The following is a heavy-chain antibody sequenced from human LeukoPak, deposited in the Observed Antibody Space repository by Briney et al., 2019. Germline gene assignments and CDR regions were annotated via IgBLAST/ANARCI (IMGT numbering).Heavy chain of an antibody. CDR1: GFTFSSYG. J-gene: IGHJ5*02. D-gene: IGHD2-2*01. V-gene: IGHV3-30*02. CDR3: ARGYCSSTSCYLWFDP. CDR2: IRYDGSNK. Sequence: GGSLRLSCAASGFTFSSYGMHWVRQALGKGLEWVAFIRYDGSNKYYADSVKGRFTISRDNSKNTLYLQMNSLRAEDTAVYYCARGYCSSTSCYLWFDPWGQGTLVTVSS.